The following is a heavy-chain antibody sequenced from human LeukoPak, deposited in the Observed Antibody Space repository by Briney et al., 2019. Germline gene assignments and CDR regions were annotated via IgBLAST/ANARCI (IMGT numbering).Heavy chain of an antibody. Sequence: PSETLSLTCTVSGGSISSGSYYWSWIRQPAGKGLEWIGRIYTSGSTNYNPSLKSRVTISVDTSKNQFSPKLSSVTAADTAVYYCARQSKNIVATIIYYYYYMDVWGKGTTVTISS. CDR2: IYTSGST. D-gene: IGHD5-12*01. J-gene: IGHJ6*03. CDR3: ARQSKNIVATIIYYYYYMDV. CDR1: GGSISSGSYY. V-gene: IGHV4-61*02.